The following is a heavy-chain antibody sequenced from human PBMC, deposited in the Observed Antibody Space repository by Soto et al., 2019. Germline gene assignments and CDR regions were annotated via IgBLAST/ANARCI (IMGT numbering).Heavy chain of an antibody. Sequence: GGSLRLSCAASGFTFSSYGMHWVRQAPGKGLEWVAVIWYDGSNKYYADSVKGRFTISRDNSKNTLYLQMNSLRAEDTAVYYCARVQRVRGVILSTCGMDVWGQGTTVTVSS. V-gene: IGHV3-33*01. D-gene: IGHD3-10*01. CDR2: IWYDGSNK. CDR1: GFTFSSYG. CDR3: ARVQRVRGVILSTCGMDV. J-gene: IGHJ6*02.